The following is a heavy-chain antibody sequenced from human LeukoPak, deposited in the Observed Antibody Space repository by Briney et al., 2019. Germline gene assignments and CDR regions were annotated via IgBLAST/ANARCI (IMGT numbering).Heavy chain of an antibody. D-gene: IGHD6-13*01. V-gene: IGHV3-7*01. CDR3: ARDSAGNDY. J-gene: IGHJ4*02. CDR1: GFTFSTYW. Sequence: GGSLRLSCEASGFTFSTYWMSWVRQAPGKGLEWVANIKQDGSEKYYVDSVKGRFTISGDNAKNSLYLQMNSLRAEDTAMYYCARDSAGNDYWGQGILVTVSS. CDR2: IKQDGSEK.